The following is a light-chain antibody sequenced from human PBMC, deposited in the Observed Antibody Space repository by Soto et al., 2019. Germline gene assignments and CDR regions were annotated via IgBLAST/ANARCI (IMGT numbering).Light chain of an antibody. V-gene: IGLV1-40*01. CDR2: GNT. J-gene: IGLJ1*01. CDR1: SSNIGSGYD. CDR3: QSYDRSLRGYV. Sequence: SVLTQPPSVSGAPGQRVTISCTGTSSNIGSGYDVHWYQHLPGTAPKLLIYGNTIRPSGVPDRFSGSKSGTSASLAITGLQAEDEADYYCQSYDRSLRGYVFGTGTKVPVL.